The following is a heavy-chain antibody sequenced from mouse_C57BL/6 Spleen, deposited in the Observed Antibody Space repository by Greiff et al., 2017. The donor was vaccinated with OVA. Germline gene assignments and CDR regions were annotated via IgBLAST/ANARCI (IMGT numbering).Heavy chain of an antibody. CDR3: ARGYYGSSHYWYFDV. V-gene: IGHV5-6*01. CDR1: GFTFSSYG. Sequence: DVHLVESGGDLVKPGGSLKLSCAASGFTFSSYGMSWVRQTPDKRLEWVATISSGGSYTYYPDSVKGRFTISRDNAKNTLYLQMSSLKSEDTAMYYCARGYYGSSHYWYFDVWGTGTTVTVSS. D-gene: IGHD1-1*01. J-gene: IGHJ1*03. CDR2: ISSGGSYT.